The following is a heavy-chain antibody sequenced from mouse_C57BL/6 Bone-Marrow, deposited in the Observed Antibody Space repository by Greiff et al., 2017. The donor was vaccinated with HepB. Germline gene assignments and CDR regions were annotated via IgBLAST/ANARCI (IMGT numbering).Heavy chain of an antibody. D-gene: IGHD1-1*01. CDR1: GYTFTSYW. Sequence: QVHVKQPGAELVKPGASVKLSCKASGYTFTSYWMHWVKQRPGQGLEWIGMIHPNSGSTNYNEKFKSKATLTVDKSSSTAYMQLSSLTSEDSAVYYCARGDTVDYYAMDYWGQGTSVTVSS. CDR3: ARGDTVDYYAMDY. V-gene: IGHV1-64*01. CDR2: IHPNSGST. J-gene: IGHJ4*01.